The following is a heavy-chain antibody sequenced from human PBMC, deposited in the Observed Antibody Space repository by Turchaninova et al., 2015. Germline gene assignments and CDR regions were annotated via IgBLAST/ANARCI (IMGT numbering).Heavy chain of an antibody. D-gene: IGHD1-26*01. CDR1: GGSISGYY. V-gene: IGHV4-59*01. J-gene: IGHJ5*02. CDR2: IYSSGST. CDR3: ARMTSGGGLDP. Sequence: QVQLQESGPGLVKPSETLSPTCTVSGGSISGYYRSWIRQSPRKGLGWVSYIYSSGSTDYNPSLKSRVTISVDTSKNQFSLKVTSVTAAETAVYYCARMTSGGGLDPWGQGTLVTVSS.